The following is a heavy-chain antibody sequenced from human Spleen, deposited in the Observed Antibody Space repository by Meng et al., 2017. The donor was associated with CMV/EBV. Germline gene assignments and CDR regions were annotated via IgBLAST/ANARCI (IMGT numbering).Heavy chain of an antibody. CDR3: ARDRPSTTVGTDAFDI. D-gene: IGHD4-11*01. J-gene: IGHJ3*02. CDR1: GGSISSSSCY. V-gene: IGHV4-39*07. Sequence: SETLSLTCTVSGGSISSSSCYWAWIRQPPGKTLEWIGSIYSSGSTNYNPSLKSRVTISVDKSKNQFSLKLSSVTAADTAVYYCARDRPSTTVGTDAFDIWGQGTMVTVSS. CDR2: IYSSGST.